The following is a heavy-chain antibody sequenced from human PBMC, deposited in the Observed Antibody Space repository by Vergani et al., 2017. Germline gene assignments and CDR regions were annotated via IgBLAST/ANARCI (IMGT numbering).Heavy chain of an antibody. CDR3: VRDVRVSRT. CDR2: ISSRSTYT. CDR1: GFTFSSYS. J-gene: IGHJ3*01. Sequence: EVQLLESGGDLVQPGGSLRLSCAASGFTFSSYSMNWVRQAPGKGLEWVSSISSRSTYTYYADSMKGRLTISRDNAKNSLYLDMSSLRAEDTAVYYCVRDVRVSRTWGQGTLVAVSS. V-gene: IGHV3-21*01.